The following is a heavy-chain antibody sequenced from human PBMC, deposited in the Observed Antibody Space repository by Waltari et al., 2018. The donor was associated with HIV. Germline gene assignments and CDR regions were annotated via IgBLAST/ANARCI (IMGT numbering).Heavy chain of an antibody. CDR2: IYYSGST. D-gene: IGHD7-27*01. CDR1: GGPISSSSYY. J-gene: IGHJ4*02. CDR3: ASALTGDALRY. V-gene: IGHV4-39*01. Sequence: QLQLQESGPGLVKPSETLSLTCTVSGGPISSSSYYWGWIRQPPGKGLEWIGSIYYSGSTYYNPSLKSRVTISVDTSKNQFSLKLSSVTAADTAVYYCASALTGDALRYWGQGTLVTVSS.